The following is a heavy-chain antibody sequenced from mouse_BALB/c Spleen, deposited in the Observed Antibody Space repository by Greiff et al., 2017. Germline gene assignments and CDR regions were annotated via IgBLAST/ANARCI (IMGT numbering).Heavy chain of an antibody. CDR2: IFPGSGNT. CDR1: GYSFTSYY. Sequence: QVQLQQSGPELVKPGASVKISCKASGYSFTSYYIHWVKQRPGQGLEWIGWIFPGSGNTKYNEKFKGKATLTADTSSSTAYMQLSSLTSEDSAVYFCARSSYGDDPYWYFDVWGAGTTVTVSS. CDR3: ARSSYGDDPYWYFDV. J-gene: IGHJ1*01. D-gene: IGHD2-2*01. V-gene: IGHV1-66*01.